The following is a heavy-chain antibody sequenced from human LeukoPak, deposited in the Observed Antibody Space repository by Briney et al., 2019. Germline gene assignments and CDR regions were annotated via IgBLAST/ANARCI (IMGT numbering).Heavy chain of an antibody. D-gene: IGHD2-2*01. CDR2: IYYSGST. CDR1: GDSISSSSFY. V-gene: IGHV4-39*01. CDR3: ARQRPGSLYCSSISCLVFDP. Sequence: PSETLSLTCTVSGDSISSSSFYWGWIRQPPGKGLEWIGSIYYSGSTYYNPSLKSRVTISVDTSKNQFSLKLSSVTAADTAVYYCARQRPGSLYCSSISCLVFDPWGQGTLVTVSS. J-gene: IGHJ5*02.